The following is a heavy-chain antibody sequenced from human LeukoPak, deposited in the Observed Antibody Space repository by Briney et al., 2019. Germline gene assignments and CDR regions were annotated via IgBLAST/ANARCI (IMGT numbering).Heavy chain of an antibody. D-gene: IGHD3-22*01. J-gene: IGHJ6*03. V-gene: IGHV3-11*01. Sequence: GGSLRLSCAASGFTFSDYYMSWIRQAPGKGLEWVPYISSSGSTIYYADSVKGRFTISRDNAKNSLYLQMNSLRAEDTAVYYCARVLYDSSGYYYYYYYYMDVWGKGTTVTVSS. CDR3: ARVLYDSSGYYYYYYYYMDV. CDR2: ISSSGSTI. CDR1: GFTFSDYY.